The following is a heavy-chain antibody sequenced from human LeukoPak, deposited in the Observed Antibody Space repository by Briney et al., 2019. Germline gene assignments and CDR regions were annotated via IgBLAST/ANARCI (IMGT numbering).Heavy chain of an antibody. Sequence: GGSLSLSCAVSGFLFSHYTMTWVRQGPGKGLEWVSSINGSGDATLYADSVMGRFTISRDNAKNTVSLQMNNLRAEDTAVYYCAKSDCGSDGCKLLNYWGQGTLVIASS. CDR1: GFLFSHYT. J-gene: IGHJ4*02. V-gene: IGHV3-23*01. D-gene: IGHD3-10*01. CDR3: AKSDCGSDGCKLLNY. CDR2: INGSGDAT.